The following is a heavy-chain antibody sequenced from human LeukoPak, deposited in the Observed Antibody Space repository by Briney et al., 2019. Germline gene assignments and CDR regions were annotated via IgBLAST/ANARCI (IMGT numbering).Heavy chain of an antibody. CDR1: GFTFSSHS. V-gene: IGHV3-23*01. Sequence: GGSLRLSCAASGFTFSSHSMSWVRQAPGKVLEWVSSISASPFSTYYADSVKGRFTISRDNSKNTLYLQMNSLRAEDTAVYYCAKVVTPQRYFDYWGQGTLVTVSS. J-gene: IGHJ4*02. D-gene: IGHD5-18*01. CDR2: ISASPFST. CDR3: AKVVTPQRYFDY.